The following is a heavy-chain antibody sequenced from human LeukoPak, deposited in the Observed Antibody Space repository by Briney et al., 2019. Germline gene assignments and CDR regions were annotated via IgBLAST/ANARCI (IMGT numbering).Heavy chain of an antibody. D-gene: IGHD3-16*01. J-gene: IGHJ3*02. V-gene: IGHV3-23*01. CDR1: GFTFSSYA. CDR3: ATTKGENSPEEDAFDI. CDR2: ISASGGRT. Sequence: GGSLRLSCAASGFTFSSYAMSWVRQAPGKGLEWVSAISASGGRTYYADSVKGRFTISRDNAKNSLYLQMNSLRAEDTAVYYCATTKGENSPEEDAFDIWGQGTMVTVSS.